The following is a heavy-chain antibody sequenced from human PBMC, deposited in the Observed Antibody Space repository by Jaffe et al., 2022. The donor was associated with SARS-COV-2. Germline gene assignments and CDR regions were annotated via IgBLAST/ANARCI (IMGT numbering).Heavy chain of an antibody. CDR1: GYSFTSYW. D-gene: IGHD2-15*01. CDR3: ARRGGDIVVVVAEDAFDI. J-gene: IGHJ3*02. Sequence: EVQLVQSGAEVKKPGESLKISCKGSGYSFTSYWIGWVRQMPGKGLEWMGIIYPGDSDTRYSPSFQGQVTISADKSISTAYLQWSSLKASDTAMYYCARRGGDIVVVVAEDAFDIWGQGTMVTVSS. CDR2: IYPGDSDT. V-gene: IGHV5-51*01.